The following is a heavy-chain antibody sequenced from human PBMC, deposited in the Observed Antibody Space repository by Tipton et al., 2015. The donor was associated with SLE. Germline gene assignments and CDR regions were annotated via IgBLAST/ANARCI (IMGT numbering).Heavy chain of an antibody. J-gene: IGHJ4*02. CDR1: GGSFSGYY. V-gene: IGHV4-34*01. CDR3: ASGGIYFDY. D-gene: IGHD3-10*01. Sequence: TLSLTCAVYGGSFSGYYWGWIRQPPGKGLEWIGEINHSGRTNYKPSLKSRVTISVDTSKNQFSLKLSSVTAADTAVYYCASGGIYFDYWGQGTLVTVSS. CDR2: INHSGRT.